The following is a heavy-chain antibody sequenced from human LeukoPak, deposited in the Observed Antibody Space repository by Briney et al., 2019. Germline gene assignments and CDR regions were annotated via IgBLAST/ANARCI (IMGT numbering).Heavy chain of an antibody. CDR2: IYSGGST. J-gene: IGHJ3*02. CDR3: ARDRIGDAFDI. V-gene: IGHV3-66*02. Sequence: GGSLRLSCAASGFTVSSNYMSWVRQAPGKGLEWVSVIYSGGSTYYADSVKGRFTISRDNSKNTLYFQMNSLRAEDTAVYYCARDRIGDAFDIWGQGTMVTVSS. CDR1: GFTVSSNY. D-gene: IGHD3-16*01.